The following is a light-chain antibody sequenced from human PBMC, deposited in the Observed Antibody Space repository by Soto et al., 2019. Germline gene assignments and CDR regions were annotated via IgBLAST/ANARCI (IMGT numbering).Light chain of an antibody. CDR3: CSYAGSSTGV. J-gene: IGLJ3*02. CDR1: SSDVGSYNL. CDR2: EVS. V-gene: IGLV2-23*02. Sequence: QSALTQPASVSGSPGQSITISCTGTSSDVGSYNLVSWYQQHPGKPPKLMIYEVSKRPSGVSNRFSGSKSGNTASLTISGLEAEDEADYYCCSYAGSSTGVFGRGTKLTVL.